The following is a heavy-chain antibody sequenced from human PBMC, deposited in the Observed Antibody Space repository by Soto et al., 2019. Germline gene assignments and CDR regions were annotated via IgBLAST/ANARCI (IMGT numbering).Heavy chain of an antibody. Sequence: PGGSLRLSCAASGFTFRSYAMSWVRQAPGKGLEWVSGISGSGISTRYADSVKGRFTVSRDNSKNTLYLQMNSLRAEDTAVYYCARSWSGAFDIWGQGAMVTVSS. V-gene: IGHV3-23*01. D-gene: IGHD3-10*01. CDR1: GFTFRSYA. CDR2: ISGSGIST. J-gene: IGHJ3*02. CDR3: ARSWSGAFDI.